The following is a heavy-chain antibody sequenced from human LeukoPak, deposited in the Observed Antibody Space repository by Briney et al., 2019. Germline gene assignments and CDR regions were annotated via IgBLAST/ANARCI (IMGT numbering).Heavy chain of an antibody. D-gene: IGHD3-22*01. CDR2: IYYSGST. CDR3: ASAFPWDYYDSSGFLC. CDR1: GGSISSSSYY. Sequence: SETLSLTCTVSGGSISSSSYYWGWIRQPPGKGLEWIGSIYYSGSTYYNPSLKSRVTISVDTSKNQFSLKLSSVTAADAAVYYCASAFPWDYYDSSGFLCWGQGTLVTVSS. J-gene: IGHJ4*02. V-gene: IGHV4-39*01.